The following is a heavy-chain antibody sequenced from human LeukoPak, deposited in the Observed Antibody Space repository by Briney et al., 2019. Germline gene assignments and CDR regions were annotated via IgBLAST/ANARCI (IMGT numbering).Heavy chain of an antibody. V-gene: IGHV3-66*01. CDR3: ARDRAAGYADAFDI. CDR2: IYSGGST. Sequence: GGSLRLSCAASGFTFSSYWMSWVRQAPGKGLEWVSVIYSGGSTYYADSVKGRFTISRDNSKNTLYLQMNSLRAEDTAVYYCARDRAAGYADAFDIWGQGTMVTVSS. J-gene: IGHJ3*02. D-gene: IGHD6-25*01. CDR1: GFTFSSYW.